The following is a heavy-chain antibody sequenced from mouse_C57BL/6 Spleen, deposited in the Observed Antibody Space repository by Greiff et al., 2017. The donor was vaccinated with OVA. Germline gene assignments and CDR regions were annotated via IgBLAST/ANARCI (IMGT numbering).Heavy chain of an antibody. CDR1: GFTFSDYY. D-gene: IGHD2-4*01. CDR2: INYDGSST. J-gene: IGHJ2*01. V-gene: IGHV5-16*01. Sequence: DVQLVESEGGLVQPGSSMKLSCTASGFTFSDYYMAWVRQVPEKGLEWVANINYDGSSTYYLDSLKSRFIFSRDNAKNILYQQMSSLKSEDTATYYCARDDYDPLDYWGQGTTLTVSS. CDR3: ARDDYDPLDY.